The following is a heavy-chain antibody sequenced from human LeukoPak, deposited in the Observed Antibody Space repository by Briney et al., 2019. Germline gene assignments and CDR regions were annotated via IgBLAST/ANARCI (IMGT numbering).Heavy chain of an antibody. J-gene: IGHJ4*02. D-gene: IGHD3-22*01. Sequence: SETLSLTCTVSGGSISSYYWSWIRQPPGKGLEWIGYIYYSGSTNYNPSLKSRVTISVDTSKNQFSLKLSSVTAADTAVYYCARVAQIGYYDYWGQGTLVTVSS. CDR2: IYYSGST. CDR3: ARVAQIGYYDY. CDR1: GGSISSYY. V-gene: IGHV4-59*12.